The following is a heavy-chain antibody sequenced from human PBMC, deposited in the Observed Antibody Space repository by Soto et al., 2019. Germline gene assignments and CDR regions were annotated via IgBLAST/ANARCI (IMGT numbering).Heavy chain of an antibody. Sequence: PSETLSLTCTVSGGSISSYYWSWIRQPAGKGLEWIGRIYTSGSTNYNPSLKSRVTMSVDTSKNQFSLKLSSVTAADTAVYYCARDADYYDSSGYWGYFDYWGQGTLVTVSS. CDR2: IYTSGST. J-gene: IGHJ4*02. V-gene: IGHV4-4*07. CDR3: ARDADYYDSSGYWGYFDY. D-gene: IGHD3-22*01. CDR1: GGSISSYY.